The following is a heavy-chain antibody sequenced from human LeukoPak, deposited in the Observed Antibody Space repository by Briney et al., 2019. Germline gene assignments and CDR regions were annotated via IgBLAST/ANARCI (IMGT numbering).Heavy chain of an antibody. Sequence: SQTVALMCTVSGYSISSGYYWGWIRQWPGKGLEWIGSIYHCGSTYYNPSSKSRVTISVDTSKNQVSLKLSSVTAADTAVYYCARDPPGYYDSSGYSDYWGQGTLVTVSS. J-gene: IGHJ4*02. V-gene: IGHV4-38-2*02. CDR2: IYHCGST. CDR3: ARDPPGYYDSSGYSDY. D-gene: IGHD3-22*01. CDR1: GYSISSGYY.